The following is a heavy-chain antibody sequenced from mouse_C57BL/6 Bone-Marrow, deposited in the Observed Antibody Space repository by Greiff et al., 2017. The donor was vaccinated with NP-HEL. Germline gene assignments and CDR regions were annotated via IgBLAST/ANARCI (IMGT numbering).Heavy chain of an antibody. CDR3: ATSIYYDYDWFAY. V-gene: IGHV2-5*01. J-gene: IGHJ3*01. D-gene: IGHD2-4*01. CDR2: IWRGGST. Sequence: VQLQQSGPGLVQPSQSLSITCTVSGFSLTSYGVHWVRQSPGKGLEWLGVIWRGGSTDYNAAFMSRLSITKDNSKSQVFFKMNSLQADDTAIYYCATSIYYDYDWFAYWGQGTLVTVSA. CDR1: GFSLTSYG.